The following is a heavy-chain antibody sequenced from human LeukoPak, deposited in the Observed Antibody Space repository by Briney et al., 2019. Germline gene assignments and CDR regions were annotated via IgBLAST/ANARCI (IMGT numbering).Heavy chain of an antibody. CDR1: GFRFTTYW. J-gene: IGHJ4*02. Sequence: GESLKISCKGSGFRFTTYWIDWVRQMPGKGLEWMGSIYPGDSSARYSPSFQGQVTISDDKSINTAYLQWSSLKASDTAIYYCARRYTLFSPIDYWGQGTLVTVSS. V-gene: IGHV5-51*01. CDR2: IYPGDSSA. D-gene: IGHD3-16*02. CDR3: ARRYTLFSPIDY.